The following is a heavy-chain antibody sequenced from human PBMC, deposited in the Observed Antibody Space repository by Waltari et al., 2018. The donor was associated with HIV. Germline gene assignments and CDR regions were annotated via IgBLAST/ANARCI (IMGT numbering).Heavy chain of an antibody. CDR2: IKSRTDGGTT. V-gene: IGHV3-15*01. J-gene: IGHJ5*02. CDR3: TIDHKSGWYNDWFDP. D-gene: IGHD6-19*01. Sequence: EVYLVESGGGLVRPGGSFRLSCAASGFTFINAWMSWVRQSPGKGLEWVGRIKSRTDGGTTDYAAPVKGRFIISRDDSKKMVYLQMNSLKIEDTAIYYCTIDHKSGWYNDWFDPWGQGSLVTVSS. CDR1: GFTFINAW.